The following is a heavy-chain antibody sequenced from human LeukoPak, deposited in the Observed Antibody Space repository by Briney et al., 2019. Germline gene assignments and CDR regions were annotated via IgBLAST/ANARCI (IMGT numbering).Heavy chain of an antibody. CDR3: ARDRRKTFYYGSGTYLGMDY. D-gene: IGHD3-10*01. Sequence: GGSLRLSCAASGFTFSSYGMNWVRQAPGKGLEWVSGISGNGGSTYYADSVKGRFTISRDNSKNTLFLRMNSLRAEDTAVYYCARDRRKTFYYGSGTYLGMDYWGQGTLVTVSS. V-gene: IGHV3-23*01. CDR1: GFTFSSYG. CDR2: ISGNGGST. J-gene: IGHJ4*02.